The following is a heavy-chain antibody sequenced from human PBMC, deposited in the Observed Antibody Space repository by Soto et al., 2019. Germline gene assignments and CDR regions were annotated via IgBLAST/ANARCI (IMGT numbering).Heavy chain of an antibody. CDR1: GFTFSSYS. V-gene: IGHV3-21*01. CDR2: ISSSSSYI. Sequence: PGGSLRLSCAASGFTFSSYSMNWVRQAPGKGLEWVSSISSSSSYIYYADSVKGRFTISRDNAKNSLYLQMNSLRAEDTAVYYCARDGYGVDYYYYMDVWGKGTTVTVS. CDR3: ARDGYGVDYYYYMDV. J-gene: IGHJ6*03. D-gene: IGHD4-17*01.